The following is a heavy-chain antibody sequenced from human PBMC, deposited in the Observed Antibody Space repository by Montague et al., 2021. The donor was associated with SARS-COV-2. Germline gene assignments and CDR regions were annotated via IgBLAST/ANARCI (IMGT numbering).Heavy chain of an antibody. CDR3: GRLVWLGELSSENWFDP. CDR2: IYYSGST. V-gene: IGHV4-39*01. Sequence: SETLSLTCTVSGGSISSSSNYWGWIRQPPGKGLEWIGSIYYSGSTYYNSSLKSRVTISVDTSKNQFSLKLNSVTAADTAVYYCGRLVWLGELSSENWFDPWGQGTLVTVSS. CDR1: GGSISSSSNY. D-gene: IGHD3-10*01. J-gene: IGHJ5*02.